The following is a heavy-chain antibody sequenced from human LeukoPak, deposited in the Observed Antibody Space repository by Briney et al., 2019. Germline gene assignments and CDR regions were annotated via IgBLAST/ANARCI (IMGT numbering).Heavy chain of an antibody. CDR3: ARAGYSNFIDY. CDR2: ISSSGSTI. D-gene: IGHD4-11*01. V-gene: IGHV3-48*03. J-gene: IGHJ4*02. CDR1: GFTFSSYW. Sequence: GGSLRLSCAASGFTFSSYWMSWVRQAPGKGLEWVSYISSSGSTIYYADSVKGRFTISRDNAKNSLYLQMNSLRAEDTAVYYCARAGYSNFIDYWGQGTLVTVSS.